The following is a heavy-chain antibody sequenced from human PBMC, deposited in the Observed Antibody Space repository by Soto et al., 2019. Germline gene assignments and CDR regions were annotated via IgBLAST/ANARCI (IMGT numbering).Heavy chain of an antibody. CDR3: AKGESTSPEPYYGMDV. V-gene: IGHV3-23*01. J-gene: IGHJ6*02. D-gene: IGHD2-2*01. CDR2: ISGSSGKT. Sequence: GGSLRLSCAASGFTFFDYGMSWVRQAPGKGLEWVSFISGSSGKTYYRDSLKGRFTISRDNSRSLLYLQMNSLRAEDTATYYCAKGESTSPEPYYGMDVWGQGTSVTVSS. CDR1: GFTFFDYG.